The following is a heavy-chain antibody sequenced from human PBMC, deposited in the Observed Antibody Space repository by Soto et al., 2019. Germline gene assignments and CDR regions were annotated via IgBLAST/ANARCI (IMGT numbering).Heavy chain of an antibody. CDR2: ISAYNGNT. D-gene: IGHD6-19*01. V-gene: IGHV1-18*01. Sequence: ASVKVSCKASGYTFTSYGINWVRQAPGQGLEWMGWISAYNGNTNYAQKLQGRVTMTTDTSTSTAYMELRSLRSDDTAVYYCARDLPGYSSGWRSPYYYYYGMDVWGQGTTVTVSS. J-gene: IGHJ6*02. CDR1: GYTFTSYG. CDR3: ARDLPGYSSGWRSPYYYYYGMDV.